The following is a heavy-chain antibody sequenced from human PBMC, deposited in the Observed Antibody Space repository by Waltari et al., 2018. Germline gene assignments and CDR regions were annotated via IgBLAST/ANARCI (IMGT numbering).Heavy chain of an antibody. V-gene: IGHV3-30*02. CDR3: TKGVGDSSGYYYSSDFDY. CDR2: IRNDGSYK. Sequence: QVQLLESGGGVVQPGGSLRLSCAATGFTFSTYDMHWVRHAPGKGLEWVAFIRNDGSYKYFADSVKGRFTISRDNYKSTLYLQMNSLRAEETAVYYCTKGVGDSSGYYYSSDFDYWGQGTLVTVSS. J-gene: IGHJ4*02. D-gene: IGHD3-22*01. CDR1: GFTFSTYD.